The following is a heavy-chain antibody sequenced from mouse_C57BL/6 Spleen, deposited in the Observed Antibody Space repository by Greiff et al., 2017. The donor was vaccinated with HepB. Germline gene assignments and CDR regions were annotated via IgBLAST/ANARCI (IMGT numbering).Heavy chain of an antibody. D-gene: IGHD1-1*01. Sequence: VQRVESGAELVRPGTSVKVSCKASGYSFTNYLIEWVKQRPGQGLEWIGVINPGSGGTNYNEKFKGKATLTADKSSSTAYMQLSSLTSEDSAVYFCTRGSYYGSSYGYFDVWGTGTTVTVSS. CDR2: INPGSGGT. V-gene: IGHV1-54*01. J-gene: IGHJ1*03. CDR3: TRGSYYGSSYGYFDV. CDR1: GYSFTNYL.